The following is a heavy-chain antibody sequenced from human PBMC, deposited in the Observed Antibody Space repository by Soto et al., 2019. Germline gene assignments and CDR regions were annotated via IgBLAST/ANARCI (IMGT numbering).Heavy chain of an antibody. Sequence: QVQLVGSGGGVVQPRRSLSVSWAASGFTFSSYGMHWVRQAPGNGLEWVAVISYDGSNKYYADSVKGRFTISRDNSKNTLYLQMNSLRAEDTAVYYCAKDMPSRPAVYDYYGMDVWGQGTTVTVSS. V-gene: IGHV3-30*18. D-gene: IGHD2-2*01. J-gene: IGHJ6*02. CDR1: GFTFSSYG. CDR3: AKDMPSRPAVYDYYGMDV. CDR2: ISYDGSNK.